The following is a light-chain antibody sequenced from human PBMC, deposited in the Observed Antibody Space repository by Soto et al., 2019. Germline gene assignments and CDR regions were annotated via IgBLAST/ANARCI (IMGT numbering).Light chain of an antibody. CDR2: AAS. CDR3: QKYNSAPRA. J-gene: IGKJ4*01. V-gene: IGKV1-27*01. Sequence: DIQMTQSPSSLSASVGDRVTITCRASQGISNYLAWYQQKPGKVPKLLIYAASTLQSWVPSRFSGSGSGTDFTITISSLQPEDVATYYCQKYNSAPRACGGGTKVEIK. CDR1: QGISNY.